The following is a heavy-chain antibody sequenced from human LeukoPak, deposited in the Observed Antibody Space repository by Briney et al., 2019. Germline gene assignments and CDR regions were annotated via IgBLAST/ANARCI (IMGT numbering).Heavy chain of an antibody. V-gene: IGHV4-39*07. CDR2: IYYSGST. J-gene: IGHJ5*02. D-gene: IGHD6-19*01. CDR3: ARAEGAVAGWGGMRPLENWFDP. CDR1: GGSISSSSYY. Sequence: SETLSLTCTVSGGSISSSSYYWGWIRQPPGKGLEWIGSIYYSGSTYYNPSLKSRVTISVDTSKSQFSLKLTSVTAADTAVYYCARAEGAVAGWGGMRPLENWFDPWGQGTLVTVSS.